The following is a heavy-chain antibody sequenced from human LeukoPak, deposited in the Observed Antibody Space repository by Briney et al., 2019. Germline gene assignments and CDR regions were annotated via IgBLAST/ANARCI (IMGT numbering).Heavy chain of an antibody. CDR1: GGSFSGYY. Sequence: SETLSLTCAVYGGSFSGYYWSWIRQPPGKGLEWIGEINHSGSTNYNPSLKSRVTMSVDTSKNQFSLKLSSVTAADTAVHYCARGYCSGGSCYPWVMDVWGKGTTVTVSS. D-gene: IGHD2-15*01. J-gene: IGHJ6*03. V-gene: IGHV4-34*01. CDR2: INHSGST. CDR3: ARGYCSGGSCYPWVMDV.